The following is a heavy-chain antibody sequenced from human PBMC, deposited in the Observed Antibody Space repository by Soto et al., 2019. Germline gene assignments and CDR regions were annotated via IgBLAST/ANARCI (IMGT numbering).Heavy chain of an antibody. J-gene: IGHJ6*02. CDR1: GVSVKSTY. V-gene: IGHV3-53*01. D-gene: IGHD2-8*02. CDR2: IYSSGST. Sequence: QPAGCIELARAACGVSVKSTYIDGVRQTTRKGLEWVSIIYSSGSTHYADSVKGRFTISRDNSKNTLYLEMNSLRVEDTAVYYCARDRLIGGVRDYYGMDVWGQGTTVTSP. CDR3: ARDRLIGGVRDYYGMDV.